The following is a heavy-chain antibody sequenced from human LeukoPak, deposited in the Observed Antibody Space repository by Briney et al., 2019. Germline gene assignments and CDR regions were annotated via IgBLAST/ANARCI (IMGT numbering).Heavy chain of an antibody. D-gene: IGHD3-22*01. CDR3: ATWVGDYYDSSGFYGMDV. V-gene: IGHV4-4*07. J-gene: IGHJ6*02. Sequence: SETLSLTCTISGGSISSYYWSWIRQPAGKGLEWIGRIYTSGSTNYNPSLKSRVTMSVDTSKNQFSLKLSSVTAADTAVYYCATWVGDYYDSSGFYGMDVWGQGTTVTVSS. CDR2: IYTSGST. CDR1: GGSISSYY.